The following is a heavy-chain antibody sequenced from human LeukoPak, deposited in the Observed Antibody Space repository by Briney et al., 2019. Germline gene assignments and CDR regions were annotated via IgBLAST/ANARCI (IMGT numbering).Heavy chain of an antibody. CDR3: ARNITSVIPAGYFDY. Sequence: PSETLSLTCSVPGGSIGSGRYYWAWIRPPPGKGLEWIGSIYNTWSTSYNPSLKSRVTMSVDTSKNQFSLRLSSVTAADTAVYYCARNITSVIPAGYFDYWGQGTLVTVSS. J-gene: IGHJ4*02. V-gene: IGHV4-39*01. CDR2: IYNTWST. D-gene: IGHD2-2*01. CDR1: GGSIGSGRYY.